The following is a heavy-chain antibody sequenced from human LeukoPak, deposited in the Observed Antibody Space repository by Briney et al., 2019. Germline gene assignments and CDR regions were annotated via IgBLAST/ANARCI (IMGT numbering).Heavy chain of an antibody. Sequence: ASVKVSCKASGYTFSNYGISWVRQAPGQGLEWMRWINPNSGGTNYAQKFQGRVTMTRDTSISTAYMELSRLRSDDTAVYYCARVALFQLVPRGLDYWGQGTLVTVSS. D-gene: IGHD6-6*01. J-gene: IGHJ4*02. CDR3: ARVALFQLVPRGLDY. CDR2: INPNSGGT. CDR1: GYTFSNYG. V-gene: IGHV1-2*02.